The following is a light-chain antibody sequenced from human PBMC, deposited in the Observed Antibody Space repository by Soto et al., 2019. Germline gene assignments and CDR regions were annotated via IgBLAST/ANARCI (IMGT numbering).Light chain of an antibody. CDR2: GAS. J-gene: IGKJ5*01. CDR1: QSVSSSY. Sequence: EIVLTQSPGTLSLSPGERATRSCRARQSVSSSYLAWYQQKPGQAPRLLIYGASSRATGIPDRFSGSGSGTDFTLTITSLEPEDSAVYYCQRRSNDWSPITFGRGTRLEIK. V-gene: IGKV3D-20*02. CDR3: QRRSNDWSPIT.